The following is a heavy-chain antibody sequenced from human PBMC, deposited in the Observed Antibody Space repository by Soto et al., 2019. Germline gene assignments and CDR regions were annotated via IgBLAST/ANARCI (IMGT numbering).Heavy chain of an antibody. CDR2: VSTSGRST. V-gene: IGHV3-64D*06. D-gene: IGHD2-15*01. CDR3: VKQAHGLDGVAFDY. Sequence: PGGSLRLSCSASGFIFSESTIYWVRQVPGKGLEAISAVSTSGRSTYYADSVKDRFTISRDNSKYTLFLQMGSLRPEDTAIYYCVKQAHGLDGVAFDYWGQGTQVTASS. J-gene: IGHJ4*02. CDR1: GFIFSEST.